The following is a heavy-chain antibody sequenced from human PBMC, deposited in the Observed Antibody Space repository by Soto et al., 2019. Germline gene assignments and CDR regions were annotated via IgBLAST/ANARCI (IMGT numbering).Heavy chain of an antibody. J-gene: IGHJ4*02. V-gene: IGHV3-23*01. D-gene: IGHD1-1*01. CDR3: ARNLRGFDNL. CDR1: GFTFTSYA. Sequence: PGGSLRLSCAASGFTFTSYAMTWVRQAPGKGLEWVSCIRTGGGDTYYADSVKGRFTISRDSSKNTLFLQMNSLRAEDTAIYYCARNLRGFDNLWGQGNLVTVSS. CDR2: IRTGGGDT.